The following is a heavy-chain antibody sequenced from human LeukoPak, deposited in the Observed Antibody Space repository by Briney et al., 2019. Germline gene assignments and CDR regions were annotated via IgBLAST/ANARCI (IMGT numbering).Heavy chain of an antibody. CDR3: ASSPYYYDSAPQWFDP. CDR2: ISAYNGNT. Sequence: ASVKVSCKASGYTFTSYGISRVRQAPGQGLEWMGWISAYNGNTNYAQKFQGRVTMTRNTSISTAYMELSSLRSEDTAVYYCASSPYYYDSAPQWFDPWGQGTLVTVSS. D-gene: IGHD3-22*01. J-gene: IGHJ5*02. CDR1: GYTFTSYG. V-gene: IGHV1-18*01.